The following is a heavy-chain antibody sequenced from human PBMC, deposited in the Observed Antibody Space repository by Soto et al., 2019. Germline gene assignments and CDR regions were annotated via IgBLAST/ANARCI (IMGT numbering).Heavy chain of an antibody. Sequence: SETLSLTCXVSGGSISSYYWSWIRQPPGKGLEWIGYIYYSGSTNYNPSLKSRVTISVDTSKNQFSLQMNSLTTEDTAVYYCARGIWEMATIRPENYWGQGTPVTAPQ. CDR2: IYYSGST. V-gene: IGHV4-59*12. CDR1: GGSISSYY. D-gene: IGHD5-12*01. J-gene: IGHJ4*02. CDR3: ARGIWEMATIRPENY.